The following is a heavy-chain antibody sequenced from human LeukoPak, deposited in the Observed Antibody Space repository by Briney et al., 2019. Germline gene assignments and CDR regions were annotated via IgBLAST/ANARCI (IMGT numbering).Heavy chain of an antibody. V-gene: IGHV3-9*01. CDR1: GFTFDDYA. Sequence: GRSLRLSCAASGFTFDDYAMHWVRQAPGKGLEWVSGISWNSGSIGYADSVKGRFTISRDNAKNSLYLQMNSLRAEDTALYYCAKDMSSSKGGYYDFWSGYSSVDGFDPWGQGTLATVSS. J-gene: IGHJ5*02. CDR2: ISWNSGSI. D-gene: IGHD3-3*01. CDR3: AKDMSSSKGGYYDFWSGYSSVDGFDP.